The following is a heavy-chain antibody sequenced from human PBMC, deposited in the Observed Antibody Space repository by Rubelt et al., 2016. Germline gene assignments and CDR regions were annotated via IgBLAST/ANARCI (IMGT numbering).Heavy chain of an antibody. V-gene: IGHV1-2*06. Sequence: MGRINPNSGGTNYAQKFQGRVTMTRDTSISTAYMELSRLRPDDTAVYYCARSDDYGGNCDYWGQGTLVTVSS. CDR3: ARSDDYGGNCDY. D-gene: IGHD4-23*01. CDR2: INPNSGGT. J-gene: IGHJ4*02.